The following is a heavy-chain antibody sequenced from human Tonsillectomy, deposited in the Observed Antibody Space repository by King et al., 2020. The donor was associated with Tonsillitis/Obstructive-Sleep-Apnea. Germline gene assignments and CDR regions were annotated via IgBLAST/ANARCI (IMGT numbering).Heavy chain of an antibody. CDR2: IYYSGGT. CDR3: AREVVPAALDY. Sequence: VQLQESGPGLVKPSETLSLTCTVSGGSISSYYWSWIRQPPGKGLEWIGYIYYSGGTNYNPSLKSRVTISVDTSKNQFSLKLSSVTAADTAVYYCAREVVPAALDYWGQGTLVTVSS. CDR1: GGSISSYY. V-gene: IGHV4-59*01. D-gene: IGHD2-2*01. J-gene: IGHJ4*02.